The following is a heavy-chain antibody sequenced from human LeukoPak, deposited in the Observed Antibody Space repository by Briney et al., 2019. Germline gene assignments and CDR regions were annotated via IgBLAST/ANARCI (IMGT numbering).Heavy chain of an antibody. CDR1: GFTFSSYS. V-gene: IGHV3-21*01. D-gene: IGHD3-10*01. CDR3: ARVSLYYGSGTYYPPDY. CDR2: ISSSSSYI. J-gene: IGHJ4*02. Sequence: GGSLRLSCAASGFTFSSYSMNWVRQAPGKGLGWVSSISSSSSYIYYADSVKGRFTISRDNAKNSLYLQMNSLRAEDTAVYYCARVSLYYGSGTYYPPDYWGQGTLVTVSS.